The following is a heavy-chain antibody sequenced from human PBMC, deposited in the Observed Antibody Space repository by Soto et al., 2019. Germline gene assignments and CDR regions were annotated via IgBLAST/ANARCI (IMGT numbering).Heavy chain of an antibody. J-gene: IGHJ4*02. CDR3: AKGQNSGTYRFYFDY. CDR2: ISASGGST. CDR1: GITLSCYA. V-gene: IGHV3-23*01. Sequence: GESLSLSCAASGITLSCYAMSWVRQAPGKGPEWVSGISASGGSTSYADSVKGRFTISRDNSKNTLYLQMNSLRADDTAVYHCAKGQNSGTYRFYFDYWGQGALVTVSS. D-gene: IGHD1-26*01.